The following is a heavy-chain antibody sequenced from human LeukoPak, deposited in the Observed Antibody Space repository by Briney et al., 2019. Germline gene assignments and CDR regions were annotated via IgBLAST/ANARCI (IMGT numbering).Heavy chain of an antibody. D-gene: IGHD1-26*01. Sequence: SETLSLTCTVSGGSISSYYWSWIRQPPGKGLEWIGYIYYSGSTNYNPSLKSRVTISVDTSKNQFSLKLSSVTAADTAVYYCARHSIVGATLDAFDIWDQGTMVTVSS. V-gene: IGHV4-59*08. J-gene: IGHJ3*02. CDR1: GGSISSYY. CDR2: IYYSGST. CDR3: ARHSIVGATLDAFDI.